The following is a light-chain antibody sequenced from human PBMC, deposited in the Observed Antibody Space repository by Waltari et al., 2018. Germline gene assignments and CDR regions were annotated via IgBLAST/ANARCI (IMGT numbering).Light chain of an antibody. V-gene: IGLV4-69*01. CDR3: QTGGHGIWV. Sequence: QLVLTQSPSASASLGASVKLTCTLSSGHRSDAIAWHQQQPEKGPRYLLKVNSDGSHSNGDGIPERFSGSSAGAERYRIISSLQSEDEADYYCQTGGHGIWVFGGGTKLTVL. J-gene: IGLJ3*02. CDR1: SGHRSDA. CDR2: VNSDGSH.